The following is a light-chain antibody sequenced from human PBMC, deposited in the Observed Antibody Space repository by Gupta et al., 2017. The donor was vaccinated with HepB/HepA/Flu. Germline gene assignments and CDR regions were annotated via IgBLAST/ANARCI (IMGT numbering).Light chain of an antibody. V-gene: IGKV1-5*03. CDR1: QSISTW. CDR3: QQYSTYARS. J-gene: IGKJ2*03. CDR2: KAS. Sequence: DIQMTQSPSTLSASIGDRVTITCRASQSISTWLDWYQQKPGKAPKLLIYKASNLESGVPSRFSGSGFGTEFTLTISSLQPDDFATYHCQQYSTYARSFGQGTKLEIK.